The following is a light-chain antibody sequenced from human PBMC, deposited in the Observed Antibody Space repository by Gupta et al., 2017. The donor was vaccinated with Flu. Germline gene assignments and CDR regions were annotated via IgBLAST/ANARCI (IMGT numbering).Light chain of an antibody. CDR2: GAT. V-gene: IGKV3-20*01. Sequence: EIVLTQSPGTLSLSPGERATLSCWASQSVSGSYLAWYQQRPGQAPRLLIYGATIRATGIPDRFSGSGSGTVFSLTISRLEPEDFAVYYCQQYVSPPPWTFGQGTKVEIK. J-gene: IGKJ1*01. CDR3: QQYVSPPPWT. CDR1: QSVSGSY.